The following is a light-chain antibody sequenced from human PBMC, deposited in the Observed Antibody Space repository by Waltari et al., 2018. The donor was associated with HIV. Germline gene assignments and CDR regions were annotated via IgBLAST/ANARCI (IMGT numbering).Light chain of an antibody. Sequence: SALTQPASVSGSPGQSITISCTGTSSDVGGYDYVSWYQHYPGRAPKLMIYDVSHRPSGVANRFSASKSGNTASLTISGLQAEDEADYYCASYTSSSTVVFGGGTKLTVL. CDR3: ASYTSSSTVV. CDR1: SSDVGGYDY. V-gene: IGLV2-14*03. CDR2: DVS. J-gene: IGLJ2*01.